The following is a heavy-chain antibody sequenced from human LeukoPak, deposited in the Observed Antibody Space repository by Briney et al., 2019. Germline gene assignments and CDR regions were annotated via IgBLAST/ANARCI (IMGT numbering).Heavy chain of an antibody. V-gene: IGHV4-59*08. CDR1: GGSISSYY. CDR2: IDYSGST. Sequence: SETLSLTCTVSGGSISSYYWSWIRQPPGKGLEWIGYIDYSGSTIYNPSFKSRVTISVDTSKNQFSLKLSSVTAADTAVYYCARHGSSYSFDCWGQGTLVTVSS. D-gene: IGHD6-13*01. CDR3: ARHGSSYSFDC. J-gene: IGHJ4*02.